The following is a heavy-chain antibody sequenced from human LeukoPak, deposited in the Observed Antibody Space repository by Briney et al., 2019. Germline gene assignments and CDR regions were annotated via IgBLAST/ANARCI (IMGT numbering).Heavy chain of an antibody. CDR3: ARENRATSVFGAFDI. V-gene: IGHV4-30-2*01. CDR1: SGSISSGGYS. Sequence: SETLSLTCAVSSGSISSGGYSWSWIRQPPGKGLEWIGYIYHSGSTYYNPSLKSRVTISVDRSKNQFSLKLSSVTAADTAVYYCARENRATSVFGAFDIWGQGTMVTVSS. J-gene: IGHJ3*02. D-gene: IGHD3-10*01. CDR2: IYHSGST.